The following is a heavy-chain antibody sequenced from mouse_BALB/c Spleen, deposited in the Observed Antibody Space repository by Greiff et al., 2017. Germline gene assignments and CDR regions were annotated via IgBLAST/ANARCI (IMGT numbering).Heavy chain of an antibody. Sequence: EVQLQQSGAELVKPGASVKLSCTASGFNIKDTYMHWVKQRPEQGLEWIGRIDPANGNTKYDPKFQGKATITADTSSNTAYLQLSSLTSEDTAVYYCARSNYPYAMDYWGQGTSVTVSS. CDR1: GFNIKDTY. D-gene: IGHD2-1*01. CDR3: ARSNYPYAMDY. J-gene: IGHJ4*01. CDR2: IDPANGNT. V-gene: IGHV14-3*02.